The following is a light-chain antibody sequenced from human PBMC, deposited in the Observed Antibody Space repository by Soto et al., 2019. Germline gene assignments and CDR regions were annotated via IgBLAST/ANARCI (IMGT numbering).Light chain of an antibody. CDR1: QSLVYSDGNTY. CDR2: KVS. CDR3: KQGTHWAPDNKNTWT. V-gene: IGKV2-30*01. J-gene: IGKJ1*01. Sequence: DVVMTQSPLSLPVTLGQPASISCRSSQSLVYSDGNTYLNWFQQRPGQSPRRLIYKVSNRDSGVPDRFSGSGSVTEFALKISRVEAEDVGVYYCKQGTHWAPDNKNTWTFGQGTKVEIK.